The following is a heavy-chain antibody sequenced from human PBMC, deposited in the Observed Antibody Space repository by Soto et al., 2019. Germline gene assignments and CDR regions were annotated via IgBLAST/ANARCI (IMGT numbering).Heavy chain of an antibody. D-gene: IGHD3-22*01. CDR2: ISAYNGNT. CDR1: GYTFTSYG. J-gene: IGHJ4*02. Sequence: ASVKVSCKASGYTFTSYGISWVRQAPGQGLEWMGWISAYNGNTNYAQKLQGRVTMTTDTSTSTAYMELRSLRSDDTAVYYCARAWGYCYDSSGYYYFDYWGQGTLVTVSS. CDR3: ARAWGYCYDSSGYYYFDY. V-gene: IGHV1-18*01.